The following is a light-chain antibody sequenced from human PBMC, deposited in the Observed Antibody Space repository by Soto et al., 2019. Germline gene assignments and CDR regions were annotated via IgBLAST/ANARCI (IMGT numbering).Light chain of an antibody. Sequence: QSVLTQPPSVSAAPGQKVTISCSGSSSNIGNNYVSWYQHLPGTAPLLLIYENNKRPSGIPGRFSGSKAGTSATLGITGLQAGDEADYYCGTWDSSLSAWVFGGGTKLTVL. V-gene: IGLV1-51*02. CDR2: ENN. CDR3: GTWDSSLSAWV. CDR1: SSNIGNNY. J-gene: IGLJ3*02.